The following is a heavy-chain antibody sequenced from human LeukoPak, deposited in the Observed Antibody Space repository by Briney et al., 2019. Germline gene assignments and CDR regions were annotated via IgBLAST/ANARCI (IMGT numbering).Heavy chain of an antibody. V-gene: IGHV1-69*05. CDR1: GGTFSSYA. Sequence: WASVKVSCKASGGTFSSYAISWVRQAPGQGLERMGGIIPIFGTANYAQKFQGRVTITTDESTSTAYMELSSLRSEDTAVYYCARDHLFSDYGGNSVDWGQGTLVTVSS. J-gene: IGHJ4*02. CDR2: IIPIFGTA. D-gene: IGHD4-23*01. CDR3: ARDHLFSDYGGNSVD.